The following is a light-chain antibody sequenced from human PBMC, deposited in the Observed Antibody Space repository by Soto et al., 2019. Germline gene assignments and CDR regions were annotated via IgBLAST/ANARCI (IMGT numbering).Light chain of an antibody. J-gene: IGKJ1*01. V-gene: IGKV1-5*01. CDR3: QQYETYSGT. CDR2: DAS. Sequence: DIEMTQSPSTLSASVGDTVTITWRASQSVAGWLAWYQQKPGKAPTLLIYDASALPRGVPSRFSGSGSGTEFTLTISSLQPDDFATYYCQQYETYSGTFGQGTKVDI. CDR1: QSVAGW.